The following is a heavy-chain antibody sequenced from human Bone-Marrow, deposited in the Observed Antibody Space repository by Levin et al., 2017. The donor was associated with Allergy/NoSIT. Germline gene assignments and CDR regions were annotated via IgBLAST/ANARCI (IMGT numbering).Heavy chain of an antibody. Sequence: GESLKISCKASGYSFTTYGISWVRQAPGQGLEWMGWISGYSGYTYYTQNLQGRVTMTTDTSTSTAYMELRSLTSDDTAIYYCARDEAITIPGVVTPALDYWGQGTLVTVSS. CDR2: ISGYSGYT. CDR1: GYSFTTYG. D-gene: IGHD3-3*01. CDR3: ARDEAITIPGVVTPALDY. J-gene: IGHJ4*02. V-gene: IGHV1-18*01.